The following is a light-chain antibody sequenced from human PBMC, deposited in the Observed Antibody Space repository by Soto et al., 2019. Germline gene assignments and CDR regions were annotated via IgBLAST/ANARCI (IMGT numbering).Light chain of an antibody. V-gene: IGKV3-15*01. Sequence: EIVLTQSPATLSLSPGERATLSCRASQSVSSYLAWYQQKPGQAPRLLIYGASSRATGIPATFSGSGSETQFTLTISSLQSEDFAVYYCQQYYNWPRTFGQGTKV. CDR2: GAS. CDR1: QSVSSY. J-gene: IGKJ1*01. CDR3: QQYYNWPRT.